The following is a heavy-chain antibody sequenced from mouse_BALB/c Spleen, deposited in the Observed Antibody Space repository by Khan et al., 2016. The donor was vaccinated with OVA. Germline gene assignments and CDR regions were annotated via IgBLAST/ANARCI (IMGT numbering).Heavy chain of an antibody. J-gene: IGHJ4*01. CDR2: IWSDGSP. V-gene: IGHV2-6-1*01. Sequence: QVQLKESGPGLVAPSQSLSITCTISGFSLTNYGVHWVRQPPGKGLEWLVVIWSDGSPTYDSALKSRLTISKDNSKSQVFLKMDSLQTDDTAMYYCARQPYDHYYIIDYWGQGTSVNVSS. CDR1: GFSLTNYG. CDR3: ARQPYDHYYIIDY. D-gene: IGHD1-1*01.